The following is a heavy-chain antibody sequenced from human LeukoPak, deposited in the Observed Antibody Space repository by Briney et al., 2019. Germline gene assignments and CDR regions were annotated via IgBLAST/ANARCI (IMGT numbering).Heavy chain of an antibody. D-gene: IGHD6-19*01. CDR1: GGSISSYY. CDR2: IYYSGST. CDR3: ARGRGAVALGGYFLGY. J-gene: IGHJ4*02. Sequence: SETLSLTCTVSGGSISSYYWSWIRQPPGKGLEWIGYIYYSGSTNYNPSLKSRVTISVDTSKNQFSLKLSSVTAADTAVYYCARGRGAVALGGYFLGYWGQGTLVTVSS. V-gene: IGHV4-59*12.